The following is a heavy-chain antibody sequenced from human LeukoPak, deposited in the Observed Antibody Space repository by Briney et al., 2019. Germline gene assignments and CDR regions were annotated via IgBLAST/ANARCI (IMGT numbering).Heavy chain of an antibody. Sequence: GGSLRLPSSAYGFTNRRYSMNWVRQAPGKGLEWVSYISSSSNTIYYADSVKGRFTISRDNAKNSLYLQMNSLRDEDTAVYSCARPRYCSGGTCNLDYWGQGTPVTVSS. CDR2: ISSSSNTI. CDR3: ARPRYCSGGTCNLDY. J-gene: IGHJ4*02. D-gene: IGHD2-15*01. CDR1: GFTNRRYS. V-gene: IGHV3-48*02.